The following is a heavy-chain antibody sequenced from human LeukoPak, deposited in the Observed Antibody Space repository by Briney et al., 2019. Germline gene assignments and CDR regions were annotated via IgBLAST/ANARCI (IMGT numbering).Heavy chain of an antibody. D-gene: IGHD3-22*01. CDR1: GFTFSSFG. CDR2: ISSSGNYI. V-gene: IGHV3-21*01. J-gene: IGHJ4*02. Sequence: KAGGSLRLSCAVSGFTFSSFGMNWVRQAPGKGLEWVSSISSSGNYIYYADSVKGRFTISRDNAKNTLFLQMNSLRAEDTAVYYCARISSDSISYYDHWGQGTLVTVSS. CDR3: ARISSDSISYYDH.